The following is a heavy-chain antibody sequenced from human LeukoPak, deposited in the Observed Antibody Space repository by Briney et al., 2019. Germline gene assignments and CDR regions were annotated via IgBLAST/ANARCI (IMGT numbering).Heavy chain of an antibody. CDR2: IDGSGSS. V-gene: IGHV4-38-2*02. Sequence: SETLSLTCTVSGYSISSGYLWGWIRQPPGKGLEWIGSIDGSGSSYYNPSLKSRVTISVDTSKNQFSLKLSSVTAADTAVYYCARVASAADDYWGQGTLVTVSS. D-gene: IGHD6-13*01. CDR1: GYSISSGYL. CDR3: ARVASAADDY. J-gene: IGHJ4*02.